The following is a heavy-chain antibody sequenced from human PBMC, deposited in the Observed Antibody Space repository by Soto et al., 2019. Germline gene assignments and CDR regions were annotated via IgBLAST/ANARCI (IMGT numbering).Heavy chain of an antibody. CDR3: ARLYYYGSGGMDV. V-gene: IGHV3-74*01. CDR1: GFTFSSYW. J-gene: IGHJ6*02. Sequence: GGSLRLSCAASGFTFSSYWMHWVRQAPGKGLVWVSRINSDGSSTSYADSVKGRFTISRDNAKNTLYLQMNSLRAEDTAVYYCARLYYYGSGGMDVWGQGTTVTVSS. CDR2: INSDGSST. D-gene: IGHD3-10*01.